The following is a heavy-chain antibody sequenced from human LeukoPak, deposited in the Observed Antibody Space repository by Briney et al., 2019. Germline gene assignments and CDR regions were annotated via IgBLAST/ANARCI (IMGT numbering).Heavy chain of an antibody. CDR3: AVREMATIFGLDY. V-gene: IGHV3-23*01. J-gene: IGHJ4*02. D-gene: IGHD5-24*01. CDR2: ISGSGGST. Sequence: GGSLRLSCAASGFTFSSYAMSWVRQAPGKGLEWVSAISGSGGSTYYADSVKGRFTISRDNSKNTLYLQMNSLRAEDTAVYYCAVREMATIFGLDYWGQGTLVTVSS. CDR1: GFTFSSYA.